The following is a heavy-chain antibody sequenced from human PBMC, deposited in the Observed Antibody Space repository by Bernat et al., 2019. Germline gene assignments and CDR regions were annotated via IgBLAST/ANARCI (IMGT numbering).Heavy chain of an antibody. CDR3: ARVGVAARYYYYYGMDV. CDR1: GYTFTSYG. Sequence: QVQLVQSGAEVKKPGASVKVSCKASGYTFTSYGISWVRQAPGQGLEWMGWISAYNGNTNYAQELQGRVTMTADTSTSTAYMELRSLRSDDTAVYYCARVGVAARYYYYYGMDVWGQGTTVTVSS. J-gene: IGHJ6*02. CDR2: ISAYNGNT. V-gene: IGHV1-18*04. D-gene: IGHD6-6*01.